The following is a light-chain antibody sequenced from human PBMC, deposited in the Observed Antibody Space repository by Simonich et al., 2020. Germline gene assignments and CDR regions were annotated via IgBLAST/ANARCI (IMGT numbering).Light chain of an antibody. CDR3: YSTDSSGNHRGV. J-gene: IGLJ3*02. V-gene: IGLV3-10*01. CDR2: EDS. Sequence: SYELTQPPSVSVSPGQTARITCSGDALPKKYAYWYPQKSGQAPVLVIYEDSNRPSGSPARFSGSSSGTMATLTISGAQVEDEADYYCYSTDSSGNHRGVFGGGTKLTVL. CDR1: ALPKKY.